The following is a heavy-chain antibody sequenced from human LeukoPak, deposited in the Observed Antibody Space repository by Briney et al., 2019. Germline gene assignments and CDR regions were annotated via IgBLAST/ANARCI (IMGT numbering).Heavy chain of an antibody. Sequence: SETLSLTCTVSGGSISSYYWSWIRQPPGKGLEWIGEINHSGSTNYNPSLKSRVTISVDTSKNQFSLKLRSVTAADTAVYYCARAAAAAGGQYFDYWGQGTVVTVSS. D-gene: IGHD6-13*01. CDR1: GGSISSYY. J-gene: IGHJ4*02. V-gene: IGHV4-34*01. CDR3: ARAAAAAGGQYFDY. CDR2: INHSGST.